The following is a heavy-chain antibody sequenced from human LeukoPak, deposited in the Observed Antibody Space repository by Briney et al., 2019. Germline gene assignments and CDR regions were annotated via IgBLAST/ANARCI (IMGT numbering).Heavy chain of an antibody. CDR1: GGTFSSYA. V-gene: IGHV1-69*06. CDR2: IIPIFGTA. D-gene: IGHD1-1*01. Sequence: SVKVSCKASGGTFSSYAISWVRQAPGQGLEWMGGIIPIFGTANYAQKFQGRVTITADKSTSTAYMELSSLRSEDAAVYYCARGLEPNLYYFDYWGQGTLVTVSS. CDR3: ARGLEPNLYYFDY. J-gene: IGHJ4*02.